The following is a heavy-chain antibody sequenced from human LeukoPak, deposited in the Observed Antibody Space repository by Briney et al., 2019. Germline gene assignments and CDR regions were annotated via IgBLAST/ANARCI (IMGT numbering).Heavy chain of an antibody. V-gene: IGHV3-9*01. D-gene: IGHD6-19*01. CDR1: GFTFDDYA. J-gene: IGHJ4*02. Sequence: GGSLRLSCAASGFTFDDYAMHWVRQAPGKGLEWVSGISWNSGSIGYADSVKGRFTISRDSSKNTLSLQMNSLRAEDTAVYYCAKDRAIAVAGTGFEYWGQGTLVTVSS. CDR3: AKDRAIAVAGTGFEY. CDR2: ISWNSGSI.